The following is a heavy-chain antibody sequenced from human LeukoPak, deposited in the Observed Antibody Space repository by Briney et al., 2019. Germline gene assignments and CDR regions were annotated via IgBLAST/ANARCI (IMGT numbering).Heavy chain of an antibody. J-gene: IGHJ4*02. CDR2: IYYSGST. Sequence: PSETLSLTCTVSGGSISSYYWSWIRQPPGKGLEWIGYIYYSGSTNYNPSLKSRVTISVDTSKNQFSLKLSSVTAADTAVYYCARQSLDILTGYPYYFDYWGQGTLVTVSS. D-gene: IGHD3-9*01. CDR1: GGSISSYY. CDR3: ARQSLDILTGYPYYFDY. V-gene: IGHV4-59*08.